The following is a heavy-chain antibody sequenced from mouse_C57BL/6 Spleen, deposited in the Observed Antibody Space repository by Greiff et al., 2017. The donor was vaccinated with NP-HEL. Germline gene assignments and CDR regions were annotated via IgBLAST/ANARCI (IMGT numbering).Heavy chain of an antibody. V-gene: IGHV5-17*01. CDR1: GFTFSDYG. Sequence: EVNVVESGGGLVKPGGSLKLSCAASGFTFSDYGMHWVRQAPEKGLEWVAYISSGSSTIYYADTVKGRFTISRDNAKNTLFLQMTSLRSEDTAMYYCARAIYYYFAYWGQGTLVTVSA. CDR2: ISSGSSTI. D-gene: IGHD1-1*01. CDR3: ARAIYYYFAY. J-gene: IGHJ3*01.